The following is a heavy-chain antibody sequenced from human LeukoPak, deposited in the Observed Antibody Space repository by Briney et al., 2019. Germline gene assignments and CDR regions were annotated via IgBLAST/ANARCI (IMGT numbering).Heavy chain of an antibody. D-gene: IGHD3-10*01. CDR3: ARHISYGSGYYFDY. J-gene: IGHJ4*02. V-gene: IGHV5-51*01. CDR1: GYIFTSYW. CDR2: IYPGDSDT. Sequence: GGSLEISCQGSGYIFTSYWIGGVRQLPGKGLEGMGIIYPGDSDTRDSPSFQGQVTISADKYRSTAYLQWSSLKASDTAMYYCARHISYGSGYYFDYWGQGTLVTVSS.